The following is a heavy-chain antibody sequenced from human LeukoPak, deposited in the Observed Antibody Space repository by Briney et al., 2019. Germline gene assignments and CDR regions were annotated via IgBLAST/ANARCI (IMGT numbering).Heavy chain of an antibody. CDR3: ARRRGGSSYCDY. D-gene: IGHD3-16*02. Sequence: SETLSLTCTVSGGSISSSGYYWGWIRQPPGKGLEWIGNIHYSGITYYKPSLKSRVTMSVDTSKNQFSLILSSVSATDTAVYYCARRRGGSSYCDYWGQGTLVTVSS. J-gene: IGHJ4*02. CDR1: GGSISSSGYY. CDR2: IHYSGIT. V-gene: IGHV4-39*01.